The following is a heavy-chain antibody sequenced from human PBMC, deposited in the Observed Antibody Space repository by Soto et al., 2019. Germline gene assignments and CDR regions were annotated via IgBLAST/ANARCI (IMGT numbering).Heavy chain of an antibody. Sequence: PGGSLRLSCAASGFTFSDYYMSWIRQAPGKGLEWVSYISSSGSTIYYADSVKGRFTISRDNAKNSLYLQMNSLRAEDTAVYYCARDTFPSSGWFETTNYFDYWGQGTLVTVSS. V-gene: IGHV3-11*01. CDR1: GFTFSDYY. CDR3: ARDTFPSSGWFETTNYFDY. D-gene: IGHD6-19*01. CDR2: ISSSGSTI. J-gene: IGHJ4*02.